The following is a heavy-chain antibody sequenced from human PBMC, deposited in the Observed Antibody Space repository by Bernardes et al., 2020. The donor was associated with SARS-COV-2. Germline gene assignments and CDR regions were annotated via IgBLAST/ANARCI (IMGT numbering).Heavy chain of an antibody. D-gene: IGHD2-15*01. J-gene: IGHJ4*02. CDR3: ARDDSSVVALDY. CDR2: IWYDGSNA. Sequence: GGSLRLSCVASGFTFSNYGMHWVRQAPGKGLEWVAIIWYDGSNAYYADSVKGRFTISRDNSKNTLYLQMSSLRAEDTAVYYCARDDSSVVALDYWGQGTLVTVSS. V-gene: IGHV3-33*01. CDR1: GFTFSNYG.